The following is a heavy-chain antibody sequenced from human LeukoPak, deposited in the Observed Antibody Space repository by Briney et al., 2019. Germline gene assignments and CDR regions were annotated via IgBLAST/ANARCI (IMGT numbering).Heavy chain of an antibody. Sequence: ASVKVSCKASGYTFTTYGISWVRQAPGQGLEWLGWISAYNGNTNYAQKFQGRVTMTTDTSTSTAYMELRSLRSDDTAVYYCARDFYQGSPVNWFEPWGQGTLVTVSS. V-gene: IGHV1-18*01. CDR3: ARDFYQGSPVNWFEP. CDR2: ISAYNGNT. D-gene: IGHD3-16*02. J-gene: IGHJ5*02. CDR1: GYTFTTYG.